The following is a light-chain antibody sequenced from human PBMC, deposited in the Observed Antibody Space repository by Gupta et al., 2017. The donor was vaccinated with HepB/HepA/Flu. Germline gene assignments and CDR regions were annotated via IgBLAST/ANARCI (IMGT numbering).Light chain of an antibody. Sequence: EIVLTQSPGTLSLSPGDRATLSCRASQSVSSSYLAWYQQKPGQAPRLLIYGASSRANGIPDRFSGSGSGTDFTLTISRLEPEDFAVYYCQHEDSSPSTFGQGTKLEIK. CDR2: GAS. V-gene: IGKV3-20*01. CDR1: QSVSSSY. CDR3: QHEDSSPST. J-gene: IGKJ2*02.